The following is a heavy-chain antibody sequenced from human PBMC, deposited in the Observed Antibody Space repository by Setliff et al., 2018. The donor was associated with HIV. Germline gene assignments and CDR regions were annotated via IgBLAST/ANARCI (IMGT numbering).Heavy chain of an antibody. D-gene: IGHD5-18*01. CDR1: GYSISSGYY. CDR3: ARLFAGYSYGYYYYGIDV. CDR2: IYQSGST. J-gene: IGHJ6*02. V-gene: IGHV4-38-2*02. Sequence: SETLSLTCTVPGYSISSGYYWGWIRQPPGKGLEWIGNIYQSGSTYYNPSLKSRVTISIDASKNQFSLRLNYVTAADTAVYYCARLFAGYSYGYYYYGIDVWGLGTTVTSP.